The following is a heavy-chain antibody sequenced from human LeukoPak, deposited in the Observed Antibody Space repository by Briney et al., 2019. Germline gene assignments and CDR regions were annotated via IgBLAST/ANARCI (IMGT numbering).Heavy chain of an antibody. CDR2: INTDGSTT. J-gene: IGHJ4*02. Sequence: GGSLRLSCAASGFTFSRYWMHWVRQAPGKGLVWVSRINTDGSTTSYADSVKARFTISRGNAKNTLYLQMNSLRAEDTAVYFCARAVGYCSGDSCYYYFDYWGQGTPVTVSS. CDR1: GFTFSRYW. D-gene: IGHD2-15*01. CDR3: ARAVGYCSGDSCYYYFDY. V-gene: IGHV3-74*01.